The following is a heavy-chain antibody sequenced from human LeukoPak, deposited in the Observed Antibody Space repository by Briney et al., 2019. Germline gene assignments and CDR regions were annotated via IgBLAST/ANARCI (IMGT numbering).Heavy chain of an antibody. CDR3: AIEHAYGTDY. Sequence: GGSLRLSCAASGFSFSNDWMCWVRQAPGKGLEWVANINQDESKKYYVDSVKGRFTISRDNAKNSLYLQMSSLRAEDTAVYYCAIEHAYGTDYWGQGTLVTVSS. V-gene: IGHV3-7*03. D-gene: IGHD3-10*01. CDR1: GFSFSNDW. J-gene: IGHJ4*02. CDR2: INQDESKK.